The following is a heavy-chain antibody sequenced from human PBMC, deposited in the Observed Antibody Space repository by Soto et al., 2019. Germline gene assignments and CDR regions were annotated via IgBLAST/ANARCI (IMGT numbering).Heavy chain of an antibody. J-gene: IGHJ5*02. CDR3: ARGLYTIFGVAYFWFDH. CDR1: VYTFTSYD. D-gene: IGHD3-3*01. Sequence: XSVKVSCKASVYTFTSYDINWVRQATGQGLEWMGWMNPNSGNTGYAQKFQGRVTMTRNTSISTAYMELSSLRSEDTAVYYCARGLYTIFGVAYFWFDHWGQGTLVTVSS. V-gene: IGHV1-8*01. CDR2: MNPNSGNT.